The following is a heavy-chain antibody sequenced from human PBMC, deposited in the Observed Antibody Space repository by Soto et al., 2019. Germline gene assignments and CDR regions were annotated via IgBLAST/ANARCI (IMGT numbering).Heavy chain of an antibody. CDR1: GGSITRGGYY. CDR3: ARGPAYTAMDFWFDP. Sequence: PSETLSLTCTVSGGSITRGGYYWSWIRQHPGKGLEWIGYIYNSGTTYYNPSLKSRVTISVDTSKNQFSLKLSSVTAADTAVYYCARGPAYTAMDFWFDPWGQGTLVTVSS. CDR2: IYNSGTT. D-gene: IGHD5-18*01. J-gene: IGHJ5*02. V-gene: IGHV4-31*03.